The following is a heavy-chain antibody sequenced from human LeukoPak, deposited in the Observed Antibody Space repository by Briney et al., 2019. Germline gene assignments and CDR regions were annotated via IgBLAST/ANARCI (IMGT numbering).Heavy chain of an antibody. Sequence: SETLSLTCTVSGGSISSSSYYWGWIRQPPGKGLEWIGSIYYSGSTYYNPSLKSRVTISVDTSKNQFSLKLSSVTAADTAVYYCARTIVLMVLAISGWFDPWGQGTLVTVSS. V-gene: IGHV4-39*01. CDR3: ARTIVLMVLAISGWFDP. CDR2: IYYSGST. D-gene: IGHD2-8*01. CDR1: GGSISSSSYY. J-gene: IGHJ5*02.